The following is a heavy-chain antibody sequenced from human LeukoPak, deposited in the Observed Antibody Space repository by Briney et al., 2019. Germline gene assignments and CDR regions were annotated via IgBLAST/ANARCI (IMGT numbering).Heavy chain of an antibody. CDR3: ARGRRNWNYYYYYMDV. CDR2: IYYSGST. J-gene: IGHJ6*03. CDR1: GGSISSNSYY. Sequence: SETLSLTCAVSGGSISSNSYYWGWIRQPPGKGLEWIGSIYYSGSTYYNPSLKSRVTISVDTSKNQFSLKLSSVTAADTAVYYCARGRRNWNYYYYYMDVWGKGTTVTVSS. D-gene: IGHD1-20*01. V-gene: IGHV4-39*01.